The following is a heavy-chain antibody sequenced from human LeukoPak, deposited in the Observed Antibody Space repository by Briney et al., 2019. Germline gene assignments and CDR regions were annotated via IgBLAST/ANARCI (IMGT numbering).Heavy chain of an antibody. CDR1: GFTFSSYG. D-gene: IGHD7-27*01. J-gene: IGHJ5*02. V-gene: IGHV3-30*18. Sequence: GGSLRLSCAASGFTFSSYGMHWVRQAPDKGLEWVAVISYDGSNKYYADSVKGRFTISRDNSKNTLYLQMNSLRAEDTAVYYCAKDLLGANWFDPWGQGTLVTVSS. CDR3: AKDLLGANWFDP. CDR2: ISYDGSNK.